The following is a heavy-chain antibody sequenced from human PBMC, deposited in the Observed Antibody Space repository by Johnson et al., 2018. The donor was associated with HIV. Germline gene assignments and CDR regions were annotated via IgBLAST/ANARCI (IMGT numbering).Heavy chain of an antibody. J-gene: IGHJ3*01. D-gene: IGHD5-24*01. Sequence: QLVESGGGLVQPGGSLRLSCAASGFTFSSYGMHWVRQAPGKGLEWVAVISYDGSNKYYADSVKGRFTISRDNSKNTLYLQMNNLRAGDTAVYFCARESRDGPNLRAFDVWGQGTMVTVSS. V-gene: IGHV3-33*05. CDR1: GFTFSSYG. CDR2: ISYDGSNK. CDR3: ARESRDGPNLRAFDV.